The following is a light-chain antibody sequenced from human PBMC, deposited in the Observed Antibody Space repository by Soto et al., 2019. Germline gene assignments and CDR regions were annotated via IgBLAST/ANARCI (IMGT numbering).Light chain of an antibody. V-gene: IGKV3-20*01. CDR1: QSVSSSY. CDR3: QQYGSSPET. CDR2: GAS. Sequence: EIVLTHSPGTLSLYPGVRATLSCRASQSVSSSYLAWYQQKPGQAPRLLIYGASSRATGIPDRFSGSGSGTDFTLTISRLEPEDFAVYYCQQYGSSPETFGQGTKVDIK. J-gene: IGKJ1*01.